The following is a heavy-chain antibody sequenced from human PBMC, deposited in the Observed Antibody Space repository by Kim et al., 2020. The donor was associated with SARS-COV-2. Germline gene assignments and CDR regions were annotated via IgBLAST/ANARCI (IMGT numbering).Heavy chain of an antibody. CDR2: NN. J-gene: IGHJ5*02. V-gene: IGHV3-33*01. CDR3: ARATQNWFDP. Sequence: NNYYADSVKGRFTISRDNSKNTLYLQMNSLRAEDTAVYYCARATQNWFDPWGQGTLVTVSS.